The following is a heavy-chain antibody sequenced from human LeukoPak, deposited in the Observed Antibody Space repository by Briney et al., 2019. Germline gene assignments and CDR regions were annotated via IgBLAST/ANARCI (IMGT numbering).Heavy chain of an antibody. CDR1: GGSISSGGYY. CDR2: IYHSGST. J-gene: IGHJ5*02. CDR3: ARVDRLVWSWFDP. V-gene: IGHV4-30-2*01. Sequence: SQTLSLTCTVSGGSISSGGYYWSWIRQPPGKGLEWIGYIYHSGSTYYNPSLKSRATIPVDTSKNQFSLKLRSVTAADTAMYYCARVDRLVWSWFDPWGQGTLVTVSS. D-gene: IGHD2-2*01.